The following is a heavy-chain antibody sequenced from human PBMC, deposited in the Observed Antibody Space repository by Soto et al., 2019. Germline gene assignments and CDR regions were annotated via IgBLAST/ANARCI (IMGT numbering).Heavy chain of an antibody. V-gene: IGHV3-33*01. D-gene: IGHD6-25*01. CDR1: GFNFGAYG. Sequence: GGSLRVSCAASGFNFGAYGMHWVRQAPGKGLEWVAVIWYDGISKDYADSVRGRFTISRDNSKNTLYLQMNSLKVADTAVYYCARDKSQRLDYWGQGGLVTVSS. CDR3: ARDKSQRLDY. CDR2: IWYDGISK. J-gene: IGHJ4*02.